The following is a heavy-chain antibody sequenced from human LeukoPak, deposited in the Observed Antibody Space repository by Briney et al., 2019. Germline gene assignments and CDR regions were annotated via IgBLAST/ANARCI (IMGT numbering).Heavy chain of an antibody. D-gene: IGHD3-3*01. CDR1: GFTFSSYS. V-gene: IGHV3-23*01. CDR2: FSGSGGGT. Sequence: GGSLRLSCAASGFTFSSYSMSWVRQAPGKGLEWVSTFSGSGGGTYYADSVKGRFTISRDNSKNTLYLQMNSLRAEDTAVYYCARGGQGYDLNWFDPWGQGTLVTVSS. J-gene: IGHJ5*02. CDR3: ARGGQGYDLNWFDP.